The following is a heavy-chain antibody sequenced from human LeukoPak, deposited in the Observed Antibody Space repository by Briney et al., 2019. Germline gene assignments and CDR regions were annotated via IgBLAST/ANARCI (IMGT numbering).Heavy chain of an antibody. CDR2: INHRGST. CDR1: GGSFSGYY. CDR3: ARALGPYGSGSSYYFDH. J-gene: IGHJ4*02. V-gene: IGHV4-34*01. Sequence: SETLSLTCAVYGGSFSGYYWSWIRQPPGKGLEWIGEINHRGSTNYNPSLKSRVTISVDTSKNQFSLKLNSATAADTAVYYCARALGPYGSGSSYYFDHWGQGTLLTVSP. D-gene: IGHD3-10*01.